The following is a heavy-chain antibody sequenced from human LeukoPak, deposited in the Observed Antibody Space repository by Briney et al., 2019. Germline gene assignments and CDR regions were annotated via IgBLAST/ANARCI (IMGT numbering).Heavy chain of an antibody. CDR3: ARLAFCSNAVCFSNYYYSMDV. D-gene: IGHD2-8*01. Sequence: ESLKISCKGSGYSFTSYWIGWVRQMPGKGLEWMGIIYPDDSDTKYSPSFQGQVTISADKSISTAYLQWSSLKASDTAMYYCARLAFCSNAVCFSNYYYSMDVWGRGTTVTVSS. J-gene: IGHJ6*03. CDR1: GYSFTSYW. V-gene: IGHV5-51*01. CDR2: IYPDDSDT.